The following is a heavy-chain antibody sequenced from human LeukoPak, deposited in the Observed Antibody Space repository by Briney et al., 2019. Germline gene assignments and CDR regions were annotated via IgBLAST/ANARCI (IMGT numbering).Heavy chain of an antibody. Sequence: SETLSLTCTDSGGSVSSGNYHWSWIRQAPGKGLEWIGHNGNTNYNPSLKSRVTISIYTSKNQFSLNLNTVTAADTAVYHCATYYGGVGGRGHWGPGTLVTVSS. CDR1: GGSVSSGNYH. CDR3: ATYYGGVGGRGH. V-gene: IGHV4-61*01. D-gene: IGHD2-21*01. J-gene: IGHJ4*02. CDR2: NGNT.